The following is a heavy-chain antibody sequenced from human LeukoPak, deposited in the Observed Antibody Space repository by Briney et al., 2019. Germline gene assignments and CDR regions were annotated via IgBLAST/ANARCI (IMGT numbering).Heavy chain of an antibody. V-gene: IGHV4-59*08. Sequence: SETLSLTCTVSGGSISSYYWSWIRQPPGKGLEWIGYIYYSGSTNYNPSLKSRVTISVDTSKNQFSLKLSSVTAADTAVYYCASHGSYDGSGYYLPFDYWGQGTLVTVSS. CDR1: GGSISSYY. D-gene: IGHD3-22*01. CDR2: IYYSGST. J-gene: IGHJ4*02. CDR3: ASHGSYDGSGYYLPFDY.